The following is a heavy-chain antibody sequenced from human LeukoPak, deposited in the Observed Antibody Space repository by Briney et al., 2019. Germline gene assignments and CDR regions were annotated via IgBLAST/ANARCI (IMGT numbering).Heavy chain of an antibody. CDR3: AGDYGDYVFYRVPYWFDP. D-gene: IGHD4-17*01. Sequence: SETLSLTCTVSGYSISTGYYWGWIRQPPGKGLEWIGSIYHSGSTYYNPSLQSRVTMSVDTSKNQFSLKLSSVTAADTAVYYCAGDYGDYVFYRVPYWFDPWGQGTLVTVSS. V-gene: IGHV4-38-2*02. J-gene: IGHJ5*02. CDR2: IYHSGST. CDR1: GYSISTGYY.